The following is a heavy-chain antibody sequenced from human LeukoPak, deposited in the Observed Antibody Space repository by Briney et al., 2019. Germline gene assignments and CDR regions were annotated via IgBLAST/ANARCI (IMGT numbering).Heavy chain of an antibody. D-gene: IGHD6-19*01. Sequence: GGSLRLSCAASGFTVSSNYMSWVRPAPGKGLEWVSVIYSGGSTYYADSVKGRFTISRDNSKNTLYLQMNSLRAEDTAVYYCASADSSGWAATYWGQGTLVTVSS. J-gene: IGHJ4*02. V-gene: IGHV3-66*01. CDR2: IYSGGST. CDR1: GFTVSSNY. CDR3: ASADSSGWAATY.